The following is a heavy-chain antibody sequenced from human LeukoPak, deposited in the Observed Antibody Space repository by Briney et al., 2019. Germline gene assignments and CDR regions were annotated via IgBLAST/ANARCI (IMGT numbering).Heavy chain of an antibody. CDR2: ISGSGGST. V-gene: IGHV3-23*01. Sequence: GGSLRLSCAASGFTFSSYAMSWVRQAPGKGLEWVSAISGSGGSTYYADSVKGRFTISRDNSKNTLYLQMNSLRAEDTAVYYCASAPSGGCSSTSCYSYYYMDVWGKGTTVTVSS. CDR1: GFTFSSYA. J-gene: IGHJ6*03. CDR3: ASAPSGGCSSTSCYSYYYMDV. D-gene: IGHD2-2*02.